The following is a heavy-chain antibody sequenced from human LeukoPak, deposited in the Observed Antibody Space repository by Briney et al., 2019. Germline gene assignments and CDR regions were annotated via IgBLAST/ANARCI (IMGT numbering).Heavy chain of an antibody. Sequence: PGGSLRLSCAASGFTFSSYAMSWVRQAPGKGLEWVAIISDGGSDEYYAESVKGRFTISRDNSKDTLFLQMNSLRPEDAAVYYCARALGTVRGVVFEHWGQGTLVTVSS. V-gene: IGHV3-30-3*01. D-gene: IGHD3-10*01. CDR3: ARALGTVRGVVFEH. CDR2: ISDGGSDE. J-gene: IGHJ4*02. CDR1: GFTFSSYA.